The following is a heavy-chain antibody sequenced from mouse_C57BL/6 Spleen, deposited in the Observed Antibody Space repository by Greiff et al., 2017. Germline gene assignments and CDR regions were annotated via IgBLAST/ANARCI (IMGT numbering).Heavy chain of an antibody. V-gene: IGHV5-15*01. CDR1: GFTFSDYG. CDR3: ARHGREYDMDY. Sequence: EVQRVESGGGLVQPGGSLKLSCAASGFTFSDYGMAWVRQAPRKGPEWVAFISNLAYSIYYADTVTGRFTISRENAKHTLYLEMSSLRSEDTAMYYCARHGREYDMDYWGQGTSVTVSS. J-gene: IGHJ4*01. CDR2: ISNLAYSI.